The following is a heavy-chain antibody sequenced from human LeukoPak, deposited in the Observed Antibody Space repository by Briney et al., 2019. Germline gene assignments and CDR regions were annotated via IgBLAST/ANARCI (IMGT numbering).Heavy chain of an antibody. J-gene: IGHJ4*02. CDR1: GGSISTNRYY. V-gene: IGHV4-39*01. CDR3: ARRTNDYGAFYDY. Sequence: SETLSLTCTVAGGSISTNRYYRGWIRRPPGKGLEWIGSIYYSGTTFYNPALSSRVTVSLDMSKKRFSLRLSSVTAADTPVYYCARRTNDYGAFYDYWGQGTLVTVSS. CDR2: IYYSGTT. D-gene: IGHD4-17*01.